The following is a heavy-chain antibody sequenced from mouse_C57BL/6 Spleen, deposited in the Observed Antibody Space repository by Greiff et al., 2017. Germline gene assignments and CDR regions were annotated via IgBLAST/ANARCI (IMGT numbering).Heavy chain of an antibody. Sequence: LQLQQSGPELVKPGASVKISCKASGYAFSSSWMNWVKQRPGKGLEWIGRIYPGDGDTNYNGKFKGKATLTADKSSSTAYMQLSSLTSEDSAVYFCARSSYGSSYDYWGQGTTLTVSS. J-gene: IGHJ2*01. CDR2: IYPGDGDT. CDR3: ARSSYGSSYDY. D-gene: IGHD1-1*01. V-gene: IGHV1-82*01. CDR1: GYAFSSSW.